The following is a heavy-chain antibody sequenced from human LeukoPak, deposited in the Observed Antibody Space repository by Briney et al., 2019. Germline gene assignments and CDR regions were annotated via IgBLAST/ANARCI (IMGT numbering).Heavy chain of an antibody. J-gene: IGHJ4*02. Sequence: GGSLRLSCAASGFTFSSYSMNWVRQAPGKGLEWVSFISTSSSTIYYADSVKGRFTISRANAKNSLYLQMNSLRDEDTAVYYCALLGYYDSSGYYPDYWGQGTLVTVSS. CDR3: ALLGYYDSSGYYPDY. V-gene: IGHV3-48*02. CDR1: GFTFSSYS. D-gene: IGHD3-22*01. CDR2: ISTSSSTI.